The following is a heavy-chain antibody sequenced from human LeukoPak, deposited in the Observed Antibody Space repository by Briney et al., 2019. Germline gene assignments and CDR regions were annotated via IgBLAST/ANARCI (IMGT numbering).Heavy chain of an antibody. CDR1: GYTFTSYG. CDR2: ISAYNGNT. D-gene: IGHD2-21*02. Sequence: ASVKVSCKASGYTFTSYGISWVRQAPGQGLEWMGWISAYNGNTNYAQKLQGRVTMTTDTFTSTAYMELRSLRSDDTAVYYCARDSPRIVVVTPIQHWGQGTLVTVSS. V-gene: IGHV1-18*04. J-gene: IGHJ1*01. CDR3: ARDSPRIVVVTPIQH.